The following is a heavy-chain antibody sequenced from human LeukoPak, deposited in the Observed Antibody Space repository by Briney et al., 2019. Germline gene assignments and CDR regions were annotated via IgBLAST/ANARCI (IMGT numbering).Heavy chain of an antibody. CDR1: GYTFTSYG. J-gene: IGHJ3*02. Sequence: GGPVKVSCKASGYTFTSYGISWVRQAPGQGLEWMGWISAYNGGTNYAQKFQGRVTMTRDTSISTAYMELSRLRSDDTTVYYCARYGARAFDIWGQGTMVTVSS. D-gene: IGHD3-10*01. V-gene: IGHV1-18*01. CDR2: ISAYNGGT. CDR3: ARYGARAFDI.